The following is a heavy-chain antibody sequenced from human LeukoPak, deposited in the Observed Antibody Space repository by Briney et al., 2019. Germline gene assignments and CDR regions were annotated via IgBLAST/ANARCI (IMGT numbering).Heavy chain of an antibody. V-gene: IGHV3-64D*06. J-gene: IGHJ4*02. CDR2: ISSNGGST. D-gene: IGHD3-22*01. CDR1: GFTFSSYA. Sequence: PGGSLRLSCSASGFTFSSYAMDWVRQAPGKGLEYVSGISSNGGSTYYADSVKGRFTISRDNSKNTLYLQMSSLRAEDTAGYYCVNRGGLLLYFIYWGQGTLVTVSS. CDR3: VNRGGLLLYFIY.